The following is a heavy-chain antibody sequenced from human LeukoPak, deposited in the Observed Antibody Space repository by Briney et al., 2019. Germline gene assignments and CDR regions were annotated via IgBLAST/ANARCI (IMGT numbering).Heavy chain of an antibody. CDR2: INNDGSST. J-gene: IGHJ4*02. D-gene: IGHD2-15*01. CDR1: GFTFSSYW. CDR3: VSSYCSGGSCYSASGY. V-gene: IGHV3-74*01. Sequence: GGSLRLSCAASGFTFSSYWMHWVRQAPGKGLVWVSRINNDGSSTSYAGSVKGRFTISRDNAKNTLYLQMNSLRAEDTAVYYCVSSYCSGGSCYSASGYWGQGTLVTVSS.